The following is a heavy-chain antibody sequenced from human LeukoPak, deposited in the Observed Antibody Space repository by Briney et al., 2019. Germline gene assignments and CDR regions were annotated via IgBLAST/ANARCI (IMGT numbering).Heavy chain of an antibody. V-gene: IGHV3-23*01. Sequence: GGSLRLSCAVSGITLSNYGMSWVRQAPGKGLEWVAGISDSGGSTKYADSVKGRFTIARDNRKSTLYLQMNSLRAEDTAVYFCAKRGVVIRVFLVGFHKEAYYFESWGQGALVNGSS. CDR2: ISDSGGST. CDR3: AKRGVVIRVFLVGFHKEAYYFES. D-gene: IGHD3/OR15-3a*01. CDR1: GITLSNYG. J-gene: IGHJ4*02.